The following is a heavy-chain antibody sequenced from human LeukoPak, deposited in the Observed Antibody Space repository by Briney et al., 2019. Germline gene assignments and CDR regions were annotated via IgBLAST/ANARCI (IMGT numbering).Heavy chain of an antibody. V-gene: IGHV4-59*12. Sequence: KPSETLSLTCTVSGGSISSYYWSWIRQPPGKGLEWIGYIYYSGSTNYNPSLKSRVTISVDTSKNQFSLKLSSVTAADTAVYYCARGGSGDSSGYHPFDYWGQGTLVTVSS. CDR1: GGSISSYY. D-gene: IGHD3-22*01. J-gene: IGHJ4*02. CDR3: ARGGSGDSSGYHPFDY. CDR2: IYYSGST.